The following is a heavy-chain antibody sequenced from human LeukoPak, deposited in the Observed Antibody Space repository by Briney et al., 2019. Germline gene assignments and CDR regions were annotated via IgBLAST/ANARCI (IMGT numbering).Heavy chain of an antibody. D-gene: IGHD3-16*02. CDR2: IYYSGST. Sequence: SETLSLTCTVSGGSISSYYWSWIRQPPGKGLEWIGYIYYSGSTNYNPSLKSRVTISVDTSKNQFSLKLSSVTAADTAVYYCVRITFGGVIPWYMDVWGKGTTVTVSS. CDR1: GGSISSYY. V-gene: IGHV4-59*12. CDR3: VRITFGGVIPWYMDV. J-gene: IGHJ6*03.